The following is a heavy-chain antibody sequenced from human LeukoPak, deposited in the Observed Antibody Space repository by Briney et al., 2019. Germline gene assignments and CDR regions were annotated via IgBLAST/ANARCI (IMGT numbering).Heavy chain of an antibody. V-gene: IGHV4-59*08. Sequence: SETLSLTCTVSGGSISGYYWSWIRQPPGKGLEWIGYIYYSGSTNYNPSLKSRVTISVDTSKNQFSLKLSSVTAADTAVYYCARTAPRITIFGVADAFDIWGQGTMVTVSS. CDR2: IYYSGST. CDR3: ARTAPRITIFGVADAFDI. J-gene: IGHJ3*02. CDR1: GGSISGYY. D-gene: IGHD3-3*01.